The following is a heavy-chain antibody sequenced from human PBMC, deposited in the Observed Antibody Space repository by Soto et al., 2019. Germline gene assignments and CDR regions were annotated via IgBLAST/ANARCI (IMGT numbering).Heavy chain of an antibody. CDR1: GGSFSGYY. D-gene: IGHD3-22*01. Sequence: SETLSLTCAVYGGSFSGYYWSWIRQPPGKGLEWIGEINHSGSTNYNPSLKSRVTISVDTSKNQFSLKLSSVTAADTAVYYCARTNPNYYDSSGFRNRRYXQHWGQGTLVTVSS. CDR3: ARTNPNYYDSSGFRNRRYXQH. CDR2: INHSGST. V-gene: IGHV4-34*01. J-gene: IGHJ1*01.